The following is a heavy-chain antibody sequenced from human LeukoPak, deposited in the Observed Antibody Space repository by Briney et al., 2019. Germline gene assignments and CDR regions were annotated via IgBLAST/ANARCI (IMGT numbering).Heavy chain of an antibody. CDR3: ARTAVYYDSSGYYYYFDY. D-gene: IGHD3-22*01. CDR1: GYTFTSYG. V-gene: IGHV1-18*01. CDR2: ISGYNGNT. J-gene: IGHJ4*02. Sequence: ASVKVSCKASGYTFTSYGSSWVRQAPGQGLEWMGWISGYNGNTNYAQKLQGRVTMTTDTSTSTAYMELRSLRSDDTAVYYCARTAVYYDSSGYYYYFDYWGQGTLVTVSS.